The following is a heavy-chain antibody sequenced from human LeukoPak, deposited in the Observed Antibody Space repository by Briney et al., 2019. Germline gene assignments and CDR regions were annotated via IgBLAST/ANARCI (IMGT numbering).Heavy chain of an antibody. D-gene: IGHD3-10*01. Sequence: PSETLSLTCAVYGGSFSGYYWSWIRQPPGKGLEWIGEINHSGSTNYNTSLKSRVTISVDTSKNQFSLKLSSVTAADTAVYYCARGRANRGVLLWFGELPGKFDPWGQGTLVTVSS. CDR1: GGSFSGYY. CDR2: INHSGST. V-gene: IGHV4-34*01. CDR3: ARGRANRGVLLWFGELPGKFDP. J-gene: IGHJ5*02.